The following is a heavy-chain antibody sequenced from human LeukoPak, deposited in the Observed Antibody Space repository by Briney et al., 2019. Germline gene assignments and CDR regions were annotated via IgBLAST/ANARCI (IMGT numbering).Heavy chain of an antibody. V-gene: IGHV4-61*02. D-gene: IGHD1-26*01. CDR1: GGSISSGSYY. CDR3: ARSRIVGATLGY. CDR2: IYTSGST. Sequence: SQTLSLTCTVSGGSISSGSYYWSWIRQPAGKGLEWIGRIYTSGSTNYNPSLKSRVTISVDTSKNQFSLKLSSVTAADTAVYYCARSRIVGATLGYWGQGTLVTVSS. J-gene: IGHJ4*02.